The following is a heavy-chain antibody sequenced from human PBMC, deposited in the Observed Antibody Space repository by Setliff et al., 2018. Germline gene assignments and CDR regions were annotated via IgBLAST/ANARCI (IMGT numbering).Heavy chain of an antibody. V-gene: IGHV5-51*01. D-gene: IGHD6-19*01. J-gene: IGHJ4*02. Sequence: GESLTLSCKGSGFSFTTDWIAWVRQKPGKGLEWVGIMFPANSDTRYSPSFEGQVTMSADNSINTAYLQWNSLKASDTAIYYCARRVSVTGKEFDSWGQGTLVTVSS. CDR3: ARRVSVTGKEFDS. CDR2: MFPANSDT. CDR1: GFSFTTDW.